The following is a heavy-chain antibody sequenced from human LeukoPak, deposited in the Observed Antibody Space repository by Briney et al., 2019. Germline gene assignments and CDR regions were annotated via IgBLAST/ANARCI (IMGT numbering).Heavy chain of an antibody. Sequence: GRSLRLSCAASGFTFSSYGMHWVRQAPGKGLEWVAVISYDGSNKYYADSVKGRFTISRDNSKNTLYLQMNSLRAEDTAVYYCAKDKDGSNDYWGQGTLVTVSS. J-gene: IGHJ4*02. CDR3: AKDKDGSNDY. CDR1: GFTFSSYG. V-gene: IGHV3-30*18. CDR2: ISYDGSNK.